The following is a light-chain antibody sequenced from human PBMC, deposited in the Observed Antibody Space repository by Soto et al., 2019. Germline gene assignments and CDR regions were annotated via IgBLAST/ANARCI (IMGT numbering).Light chain of an antibody. J-gene: IGLJ1*01. V-gene: IGLV2-14*01. Sequence: QSVLTQPASVSGSPGQSITISCTGTSSDVGLYDYVSWYQHLPGKAPKLIIYEVTYRPSGVSTRFSGSKSGNTTSLTISGLQTEDEADYYCGSYTSTIPPYVFGTGTKLTVL. CDR2: EVT. CDR3: GSYTSTIPPYV. CDR1: SSDVGLYDY.